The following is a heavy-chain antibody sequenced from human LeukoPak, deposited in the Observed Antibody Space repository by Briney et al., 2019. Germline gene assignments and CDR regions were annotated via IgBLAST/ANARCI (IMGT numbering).Heavy chain of an antibody. D-gene: IGHD1-26*01. CDR2: FDPEDGET. CDR1: GYTLTELS. V-gene: IGHV1-24*01. J-gene: IGHJ6*02. Sequence: AASVKVSCKVSGYTLTELSMHWVRPAPGKGLEWMGGFDPEDGETIYAQKFQGRVTMTEDTSTDTAYMELSSLRSEDTAVYYCATAVGADYYYYGMDVWGQGTTVTVSS. CDR3: ATAVGADYYYYGMDV.